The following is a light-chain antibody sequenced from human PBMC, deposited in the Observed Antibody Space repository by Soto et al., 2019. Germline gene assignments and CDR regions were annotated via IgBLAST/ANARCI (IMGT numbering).Light chain of an antibody. CDR1: QSVGRNF. CDR3: QQYASSPRT. CDR2: EAS. V-gene: IGKV3-20*01. Sequence: EIVLTQSPGTLSLSPGERATLSCRASQSVGRNFLAWYQQKPGQAPRLLIYEASSRATGIPDRFSGSGSGTDFTLTISRLEPVDFVVYYCQQYASSPRTFGGGTKVEIK. J-gene: IGKJ4*01.